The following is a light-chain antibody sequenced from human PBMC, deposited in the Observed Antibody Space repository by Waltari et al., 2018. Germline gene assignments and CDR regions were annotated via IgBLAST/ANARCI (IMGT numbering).Light chain of an antibody. J-gene: IGKJ3*01. V-gene: IGKV1-27*01. CDR1: QGISNY. Sequence: DIQMTQSPTSLSASVGDRVTITCRGSQGISNYLAWYQQKPGKVPKLLIYAASTLQSGVPSRFSGSGSGTDFTLTISSLQPEDVATYYCQKYNSAFFTFGPGTKVDIK. CDR3: QKYNSAFFT. CDR2: AAS.